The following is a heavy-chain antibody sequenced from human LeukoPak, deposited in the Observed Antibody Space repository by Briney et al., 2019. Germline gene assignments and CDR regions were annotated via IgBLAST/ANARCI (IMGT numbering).Heavy chain of an antibody. D-gene: IGHD5-24*01. CDR1: GFTVSGNY. CDR3: AKESREECLDY. V-gene: IGHV3-53*01. Sequence: GGSLRLSCAVSGFTVSGNYMSWVRQAPGKGLEWVSLIYSGGTTYYADSVKGRFTISRDNSKNTLYLEMHSLRVEDTAVYYCAKESREECLDYWGQGTLVTVSS. J-gene: IGHJ4*02. CDR2: IYSGGTT.